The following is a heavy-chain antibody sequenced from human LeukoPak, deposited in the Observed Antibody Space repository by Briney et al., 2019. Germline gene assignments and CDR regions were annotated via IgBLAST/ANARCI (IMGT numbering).Heavy chain of an antibody. CDR3: ARDLSSSWSPGV. CDR2: IWYDGSNQ. Sequence: PEGSLRLSCITSGFTFSNYGFHWVRQAPGKGLEWAAAIWYDGSNQYYPDSVKGRFTISRDNSKNTIYLQMNSLRIEDTAMYYCARDLSSSWSPGVWGQGTMVSVSS. J-gene: IGHJ3*01. CDR1: GFTFSNYG. D-gene: IGHD6-13*01. V-gene: IGHV3-33*01.